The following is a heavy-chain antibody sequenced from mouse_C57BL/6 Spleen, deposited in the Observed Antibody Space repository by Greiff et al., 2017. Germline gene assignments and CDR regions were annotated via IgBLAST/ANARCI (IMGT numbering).Heavy chain of an antibody. V-gene: IGHV5-16*01. CDR1: GFTFSDYY. Sequence: DVHLVESEGGLVQPGSSMKLSCTASGFTFSDYYMAWVRQVPEKGLEWVANINYDGSSTYYLDSLKSRFIISRDNAKNILYLQMSSLKSEDTATYYCARAGGGDYAMDYGGQGTSVTVSS. CDR3: ARAGGGDYAMDY. J-gene: IGHJ4*01. CDR2: INYDGSST.